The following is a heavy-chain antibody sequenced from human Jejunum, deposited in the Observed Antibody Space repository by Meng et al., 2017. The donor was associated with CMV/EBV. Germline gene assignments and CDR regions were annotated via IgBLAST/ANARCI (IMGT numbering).Heavy chain of an antibody. J-gene: IGHJ4*02. V-gene: IGHV3-30-3*01. CDR2: ISYDGIHI. CDR1: FAFTNYA. CDR3: ARDGDYCTNGVCYFDY. D-gene: IGHD2-8*01. Sequence: FAFTNYAMHWVRQAPGEGLEWVAVISYDGIHISYLDSVKSRFTISRDNSKNTLYLQMNGLRSEDTAVYYCARDGDYCTNGVCYFDYWGQGTPVTVSS.